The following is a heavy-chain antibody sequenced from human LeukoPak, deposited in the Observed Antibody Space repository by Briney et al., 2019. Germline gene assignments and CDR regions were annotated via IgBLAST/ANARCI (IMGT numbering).Heavy chain of an antibody. Sequence: PGRSLRLSCEGSGFTFSQYGIHWVRQAPGKGLEWVGVISFDGNNLYYGDSTRDRFSISRDNSKNTVFLQVDSVRPDDTAFYFCARGGRYSDWYSGELGYWGQGTQVTVSS. V-gene: IGHV3-33*02. CDR3: ARGGRYSDWYSGELGY. CDR1: GFTFSQYG. J-gene: IGHJ1*01. D-gene: IGHD3-16*01. CDR2: ISFDGNNL.